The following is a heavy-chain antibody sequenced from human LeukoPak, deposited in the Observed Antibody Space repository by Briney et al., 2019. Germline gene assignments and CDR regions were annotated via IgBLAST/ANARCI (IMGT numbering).Heavy chain of an antibody. CDR1: GFTFSSYS. CDR3: ARGVYNGSGSYTVMWNAFDI. V-gene: IGHV3-21*01. J-gene: IGHJ3*02. CDR2: ISSSSSYI. Sequence: PGGSLRLSCAASGFTFSSYSMNWVRQAPGKGLEWVSSISSSSSYIYYADSVKGRFTISRDNAKNSLYLQMNSLRAEDTAVYYCARGVYNGSGSYTVMWNAFDIWGQGTMVTVSS. D-gene: IGHD3-10*01.